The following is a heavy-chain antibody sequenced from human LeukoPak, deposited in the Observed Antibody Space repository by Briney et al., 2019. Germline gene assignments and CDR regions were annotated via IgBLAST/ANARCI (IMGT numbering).Heavy chain of an antibody. CDR3: ARVPRAAVAGTLGH. D-gene: IGHD6-19*01. Sequence: ASVKVSCKASRYTFTSYYIHWVRQAPGQGLEWMGKINPTGGSTSYAQKFQGRVTMTRDMSTTTVYMELSSLRSEDTAVYYCARVPRAAVAGTLGHWGQGTLVTVSS. V-gene: IGHV1-46*01. CDR1: RYTFTSYY. J-gene: IGHJ5*02. CDR2: INPTGGST.